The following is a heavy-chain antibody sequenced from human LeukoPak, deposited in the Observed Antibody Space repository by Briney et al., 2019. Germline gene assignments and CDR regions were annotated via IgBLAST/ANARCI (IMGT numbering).Heavy chain of an antibody. J-gene: IGHJ4*02. Sequence: ASVKVSCKASGGTFSSYAISWVRQAPGQGLEWMGGIIPIFGTANYAQKFQGRVTITADESTCTAYMELSSLRSEDTAVYYCARALYYDSSGYYRVPYGTYYFDYWGQGTLVTVSS. CDR2: IIPIFGTA. D-gene: IGHD3-22*01. CDR3: ARALYYDSSGYYRVPYGTYYFDY. CDR1: GGTFSSYA. V-gene: IGHV1-69*13.